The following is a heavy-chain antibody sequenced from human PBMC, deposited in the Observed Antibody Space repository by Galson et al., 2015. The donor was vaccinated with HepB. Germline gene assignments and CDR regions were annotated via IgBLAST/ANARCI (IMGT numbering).Heavy chain of an antibody. CDR1: GFTFSSYA. Sequence: SLRLSCAASGFTFSSYAMHWVRQAPGKGLEWVAVISYDGSNKYYADSVKGRFTISRDNSKNTLYLQMNSLRAEDTAVYYCAGGSCSGGSCLDLMEGMDVWGQGTTVTVSS. CDR2: ISYDGSNK. J-gene: IGHJ6*02. D-gene: IGHD2-15*01. CDR3: AGGSCSGGSCLDLMEGMDV. V-gene: IGHV3-30-3*01.